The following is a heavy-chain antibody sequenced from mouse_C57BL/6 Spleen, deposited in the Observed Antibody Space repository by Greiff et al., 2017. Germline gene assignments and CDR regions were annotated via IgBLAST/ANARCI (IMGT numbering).Heavy chain of an antibody. CDR1: GYTFTSYW. J-gene: IGHJ3*01. Sequence: VQLQQPGAELVKPGASVKLSCKASGYTFTSYWMQWVKQRPGQGLEWIGEIDPSDSYTNYNQKFKGKATLTVDTSSSTAYMQLSSLTSEDSAVYYCAREGEFAYWGQGTLVTVSA. CDR2: IDPSDSYT. V-gene: IGHV1-50*01. CDR3: AREGEFAY.